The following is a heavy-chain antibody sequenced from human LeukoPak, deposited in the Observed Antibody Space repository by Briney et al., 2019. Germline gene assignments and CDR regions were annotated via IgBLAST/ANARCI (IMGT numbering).Heavy chain of an antibody. CDR2: ISSSSSYI. D-gene: IGHD6-19*01. CDR1: GFTFSSYG. CDR3: ARIAVAGRGIDAFDI. J-gene: IGHJ3*02. Sequence: GGSLRLSCAASGFTFSSYGMNWVRQAPGKGLEWVSSISSSSSYIYYADSVKGRFTISRDNAKNSLYLQMNSLRAEDTAVYYCARIAVAGRGIDAFDIWGQGTMVTVSS. V-gene: IGHV3-21*01.